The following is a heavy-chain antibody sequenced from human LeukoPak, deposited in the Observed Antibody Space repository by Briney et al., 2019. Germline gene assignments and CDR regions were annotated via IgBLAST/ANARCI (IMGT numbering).Heavy chain of an antibody. Sequence: GGSLRLSCAASGFTFSSYSMNWVRQAPGKGLEWVSYISSSSSTIYYADSVKGRFTISRDNAKNSLYLQMNSLRAEDTAVYYCATEWGLDYWGQGTLVTVSS. J-gene: IGHJ4*02. CDR2: ISSSSSTI. CDR3: ATEWGLDY. V-gene: IGHV3-48*01. CDR1: GFTFSSYS. D-gene: IGHD2-8*01.